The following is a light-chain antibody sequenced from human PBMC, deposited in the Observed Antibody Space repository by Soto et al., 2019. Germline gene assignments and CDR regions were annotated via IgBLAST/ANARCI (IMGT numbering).Light chain of an antibody. CDR1: QTVRNNY. V-gene: IGKV3-20*01. CDR2: DAS. J-gene: IGKJ4*01. Sequence: EIVMTQSPATLSVSPGERATLSCRASQTVRNNYLAWYQQKPGQAPRLLIYDASSRATGIPDRFSGGGSGTDFTITISRMENDDLAVYYCQQFSSYPLTFGGGTKVDIK. CDR3: QQFSSYPLT.